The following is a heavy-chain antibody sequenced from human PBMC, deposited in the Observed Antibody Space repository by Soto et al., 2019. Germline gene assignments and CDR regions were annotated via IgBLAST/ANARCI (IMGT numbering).Heavy chain of an antibody. CDR1: GFTFTTYA. Sequence: PGGSLRLSCAASGFTFTTYAMRWVRQAPGKGLEWVSTISGSGGSTYYADSVKGRFSISRDNSKNTLYLQMNSLRAEDTAIYYCAKGSGYPYYFDYWGQGTLVTVSS. J-gene: IGHJ4*02. CDR2: ISGSGGST. V-gene: IGHV3-23*01. CDR3: AKGSGYPYYFDY. D-gene: IGHD3-22*01.